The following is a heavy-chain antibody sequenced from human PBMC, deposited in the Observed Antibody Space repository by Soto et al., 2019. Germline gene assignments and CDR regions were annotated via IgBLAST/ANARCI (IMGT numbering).Heavy chain of an antibody. J-gene: IGHJ4*02. CDR2: IISSSSTI. CDR1: GFTFSSYS. CDR3: VRDSPPIDY. Sequence: EVQLVESGGCLVQPGGSLRLSCAASGFTFSSYSMNWVRQAPGKGLECISYIISSSSTIYYADSVKGRFTISRDNAKNSLNLKINSLRAECTAVSYCVRDSPPIDYWGQGTLVTVS. V-gene: IGHV3-48*01.